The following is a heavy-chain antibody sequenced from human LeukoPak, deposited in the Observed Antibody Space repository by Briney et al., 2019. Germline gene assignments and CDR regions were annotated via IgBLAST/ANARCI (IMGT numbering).Heavy chain of an antibody. J-gene: IGHJ4*02. Sequence: GASVKVSCKASGYTCSSHAMNWVRQAPGQGLEGLGWINTNTGNPTDAQGFTGRFVLSLDTYVSTAYLQISSLKAEDTAVYYCAGGDYGGNFGVYWGQGTLVTVSS. D-gene: IGHD4-23*01. CDR1: GYTCSSHA. CDR3: AGGDYGGNFGVY. CDR2: INTNTGNP. V-gene: IGHV7-4-1*02.